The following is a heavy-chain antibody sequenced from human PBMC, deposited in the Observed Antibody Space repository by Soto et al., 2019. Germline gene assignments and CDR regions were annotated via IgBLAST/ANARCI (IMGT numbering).Heavy chain of an antibody. Sequence: GASVKVSCKASGYTFTSYYMHWVRQAPGQGLEWMGIINPSGGSTSYAQKFQGRVTMTRDTSTSTVYMELSSLRSEDTAVYYCARGYSGYGYYYYYYLDVGGKGTRVTVPS. D-gene: IGHD5-12*01. CDR2: INPSGGST. CDR1: GYTFTSYY. V-gene: IGHV1-46*03. CDR3: ARGYSGYGYYYYYYLDV. J-gene: IGHJ6*03.